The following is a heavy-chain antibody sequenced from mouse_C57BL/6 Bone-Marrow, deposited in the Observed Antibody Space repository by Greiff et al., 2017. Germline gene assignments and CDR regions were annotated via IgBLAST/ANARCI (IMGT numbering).Heavy chain of an antibody. D-gene: IGHD1-1*01. J-gene: IGHJ4*01. CDR3: ARDDYGSSYGAMDY. CDR1: GYTFTSYW. Sequence: QVQLQQSGPELVKPGASVKLSCKASGYTFTSYWMHWVKQRPGRGLEWIGRIDPNSGGTKYNEKFKSKATLTVDKPSSTAYMQLSSLTSEDSAVYYCARDDYGSSYGAMDYWGQGTSVTVSS. V-gene: IGHV1-72*01. CDR2: IDPNSGGT.